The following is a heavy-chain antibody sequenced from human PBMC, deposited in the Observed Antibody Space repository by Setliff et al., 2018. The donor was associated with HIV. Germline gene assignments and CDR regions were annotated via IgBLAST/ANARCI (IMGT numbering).Heavy chain of an antibody. J-gene: IGHJ4*02. Sequence: GGSLRLSCAASGFIFSSYAMHWVRQAPGKGLEWVAVMSYDGNNKYYADSVRGRFTISRDNSKNTLFLQVNSLRPDDTAVYYCARGKTWLRFLDYWGQGTLVTVSS. V-gene: IGHV3-30*01. CDR3: ARGKTWLRFLDY. D-gene: IGHD5-12*01. CDR2: MSYDGNNK. CDR1: GFIFSSYA.